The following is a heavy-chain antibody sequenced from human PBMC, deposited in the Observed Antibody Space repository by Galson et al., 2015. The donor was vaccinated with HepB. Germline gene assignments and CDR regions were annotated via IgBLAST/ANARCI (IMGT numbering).Heavy chain of an antibody. D-gene: IGHD3-3*01. CDR2: MNPNSGNT. Sequence: SVKVSCKASGYTFTSYDINWVRQATGQGLEWMGWMNPNSGNTGYAQKFQGRVTMTRNTSISTAYMELSSLRSEDTAVYYCARVITIFGRARPRAMVFWGQGTLVTVSS. CDR1: GYTFTSYD. CDR3: ARVITIFGRARPRAMVF. V-gene: IGHV1-8*01. J-gene: IGHJ4*02.